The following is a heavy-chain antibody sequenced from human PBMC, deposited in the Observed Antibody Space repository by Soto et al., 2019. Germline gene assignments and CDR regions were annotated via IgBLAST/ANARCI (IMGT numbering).Heavy chain of an antibody. Sequence: SETLSLTCTVSGGSMSSSSYYWGWIRQPPGKGLEWIGSIYYSGSTYYNPSLKSRVTISVDTSKNQFSLKLSSVTAADTAVYYCASPKIALYHWFDPWGQGTLVTVS. D-gene: IGHD3-3*01. CDR3: ASPKIALYHWFDP. V-gene: IGHV4-39*01. CDR2: IYYSGST. J-gene: IGHJ5*02. CDR1: GGSMSSSSYY.